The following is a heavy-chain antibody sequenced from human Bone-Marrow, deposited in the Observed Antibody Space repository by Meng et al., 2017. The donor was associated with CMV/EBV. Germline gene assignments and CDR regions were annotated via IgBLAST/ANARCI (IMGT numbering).Heavy chain of an antibody. V-gene: IGHV3-53*01. J-gene: IGHJ4*02. D-gene: IGHD3-3*01. CDR1: GFTVSSNY. CDR2: IYSGGST. Sequence: GESLKISCAASGFTVSSNYMSWVRQAPGKGLEWVSVIYSGGSTYDADSVKGRFTISRDNAENSLYLHMSSLRAEDTAVYYCARDGDDFWSGYLDSWGQGTLVTVSS. CDR3: ARDGDDFWSGYLDS.